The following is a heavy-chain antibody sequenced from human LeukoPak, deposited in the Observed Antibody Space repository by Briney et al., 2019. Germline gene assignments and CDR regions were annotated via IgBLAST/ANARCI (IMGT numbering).Heavy chain of an antibody. J-gene: IGHJ6*02. CDR3: ARSDGSGSYSPDYYYGMDV. Sequence: SETLSPTCTVSGGSISSYYWSWIRQPPGKGLEWIGYIYYSGSTNYNPSLKSRVTISVDTSKNQFSLKLSSVTAADTAVYYCARSDGSGSYSPDYYYGMDVWGQGTTVTVSS. CDR1: GGSISSYY. D-gene: IGHD3-10*01. CDR2: IYYSGST. V-gene: IGHV4-59*01.